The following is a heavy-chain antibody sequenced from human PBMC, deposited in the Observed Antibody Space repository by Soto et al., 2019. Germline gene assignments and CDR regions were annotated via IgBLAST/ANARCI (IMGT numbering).Heavy chain of an antibody. Sequence: QVQLHEWGPGLVKPSQTLSLTCTVSGGSISSVGYYWSWIRQHQGKGLEWIGYIYYSGSTSYNPSLKSRLTISVDTSKNQFSLKLSSVTAAATAVYYCARGVIHWGQGLLVTVSS. CDR3: ARGVIH. J-gene: IGHJ4*02. CDR1: GGSISSVGYY. V-gene: IGHV4-31*03. CDR2: IYYSGST. D-gene: IGHD3-16*02.